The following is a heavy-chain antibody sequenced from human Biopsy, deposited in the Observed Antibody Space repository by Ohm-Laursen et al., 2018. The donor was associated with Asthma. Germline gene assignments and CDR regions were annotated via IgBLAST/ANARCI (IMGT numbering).Heavy chain of an antibody. Sequence: SLRLSCAASGFTFSSYGMYWVRQAPGKGLEWVAVISYDGSNKYYADSVKGRFTISRDNSKNTLYLQMNSLRAEDTAVNYCAKDTEGRYDFWSGLSYNYYGMDVWGQGTTVTVSS. V-gene: IGHV3-30*18. D-gene: IGHD3-3*01. J-gene: IGHJ6*02. CDR2: ISYDGSNK. CDR3: AKDTEGRYDFWSGLSYNYYGMDV. CDR1: GFTFSSYG.